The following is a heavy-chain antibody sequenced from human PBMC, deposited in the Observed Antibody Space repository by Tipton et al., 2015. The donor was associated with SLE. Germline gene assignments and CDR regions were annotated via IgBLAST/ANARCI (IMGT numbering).Heavy chain of an antibody. D-gene: IGHD4-23*01. Sequence: TLSLTCAVYGESFSGYYWSWIRQPPGKGLEWIGEINHSGSTNYNPSLKSRVTISVDTSKNQFSLKLSSVTAADTAVYYCARGNSHHYGMDVWGQGTTVTVSS. CDR2: INHSGST. J-gene: IGHJ6*02. CDR1: GESFSGYY. CDR3: ARGNSHHYGMDV. V-gene: IGHV4-34*01.